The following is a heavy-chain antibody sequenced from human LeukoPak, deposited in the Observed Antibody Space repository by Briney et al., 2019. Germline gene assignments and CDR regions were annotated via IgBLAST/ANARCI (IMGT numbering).Heavy chain of an antibody. CDR3: ARHWPDSSSPLDY. CDR2: VYPGDSDT. V-gene: IGHV5-51*01. Sequence: GASLQISCKSSGYSFSSYWIAWVRPLPGKAPEWMGIVYPGDSDTRYSPSFQGRVTFSADKSISTAFLQWSSLKASDTAMYFCARHWPDSSSPLDYWGQGTLVTVSS. D-gene: IGHD3-22*01. J-gene: IGHJ4*02. CDR1: GYSFSSYW.